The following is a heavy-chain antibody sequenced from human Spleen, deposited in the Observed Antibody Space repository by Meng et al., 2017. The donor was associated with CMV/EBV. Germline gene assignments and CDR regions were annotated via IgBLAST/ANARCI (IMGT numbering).Heavy chain of an antibody. D-gene: IGHD3-3*01. Sequence: LRLSCTVSGGSISSGGYYWSWIRQHPGKGLEWIGYIYYSGSTYYNPSLKSRVTISVDTSKNQFSLKLSSVTAADTAVYYCASLRFLEARWCWGQGTLVTVSS. CDR1: GGSISSGGYY. CDR2: IYYSGST. CDR3: ASLRFLEARWC. V-gene: IGHV4-31*03. J-gene: IGHJ4*02.